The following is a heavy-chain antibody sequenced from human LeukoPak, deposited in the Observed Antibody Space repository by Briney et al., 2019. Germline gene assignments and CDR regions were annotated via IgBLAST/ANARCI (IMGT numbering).Heavy chain of an antibody. J-gene: IGHJ4*02. Sequence: VASVKVSCKASGYTFTSYDINWVRQATGQGLEWMGWMNPNSGNTGYAQKFQGRVTMTRNTSISTAYMELSSLRSEDTAVYYRARGLGAAAAPDYWGQGTLVTVSS. V-gene: IGHV1-8*01. D-gene: IGHD6-13*01. CDR2: MNPNSGNT. CDR3: ARGLGAAAAPDY. CDR1: GYTFTSYD.